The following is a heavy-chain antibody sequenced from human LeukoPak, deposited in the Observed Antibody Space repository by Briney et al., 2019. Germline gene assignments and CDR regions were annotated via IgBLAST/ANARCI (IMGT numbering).Heavy chain of an antibody. CDR1: GGTFSSYA. Sequence: SVKVSCKASGGTFSSYAISWVRQAPGQGLEWMGLIIRIFGTANYAQKFQGRVTITAYEYTSTGYMELSRLRSEDTAVYYCARAPCPDFWSGYYTWDYYYYGMDVWGQGTTVTVSS. CDR3: ARAPCPDFWSGYYTWDYYYYGMDV. CDR2: IIRIFGTA. J-gene: IGHJ6*02. D-gene: IGHD3-3*01. V-gene: IGHV1-69*19.